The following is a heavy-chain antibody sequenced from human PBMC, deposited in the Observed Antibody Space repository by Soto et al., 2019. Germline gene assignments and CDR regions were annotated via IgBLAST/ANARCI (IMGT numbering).Heavy chain of an antibody. CDR1: GFTFSSYG. J-gene: IGHJ6*02. D-gene: IGHD6-13*01. CDR2: IWYDGSNK. CDR3: ARAAATFVYYYGMDV. Sequence: GGSLRLSCAASGFTFSSYGMHWVRQAPGKGLEWVAVIWYDGSNKYYADSVKGRFTISRDNSKNTLYLQMNSLRAEDTAVYYCARAAATFVYYYGMDVWGQGTTVTVSS. V-gene: IGHV3-33*01.